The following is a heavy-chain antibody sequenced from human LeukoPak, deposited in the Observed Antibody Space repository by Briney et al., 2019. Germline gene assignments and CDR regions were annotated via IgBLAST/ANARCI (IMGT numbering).Heavy chain of an antibody. CDR1: GFTFSNYW. V-gene: IGHV3-7*01. CDR2: IKQDGNEK. CDR3: ASLEMTTIFTYDY. J-gene: IGHJ4*02. D-gene: IGHD5-24*01. Sequence: GGSLRLSCAASGFTFSNYWMNWVRQAPGKGLGWVANIKQDGNEKYYVDSVKGRFTISRDNARNSVSLQMDSLRAEDTAVYYCASLEMTTIFTYDYWGQGTLVTVSS.